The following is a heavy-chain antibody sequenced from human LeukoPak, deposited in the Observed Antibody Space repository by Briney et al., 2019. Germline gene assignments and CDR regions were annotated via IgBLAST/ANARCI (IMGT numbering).Heavy chain of an antibody. J-gene: IGHJ4*02. CDR2: ISSSGSTI. CDR3: AFLGYGSGFNSGY. Sequence: PGGSLRLSCAASGFTFSSYAMSWVRQAPGKGLEWVSYISSSGSTIYYADSVKGRFTISRDNAKNSLYLQMNSLRAEDTAVYYCAFLGYGSGFNSGYWGQGTLVTVSS. CDR1: GFTFSSYA. D-gene: IGHD3-10*01. V-gene: IGHV3-48*03.